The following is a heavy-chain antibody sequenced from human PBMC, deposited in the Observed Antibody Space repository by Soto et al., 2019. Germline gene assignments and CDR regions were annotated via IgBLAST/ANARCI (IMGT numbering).Heavy chain of an antibody. D-gene: IGHD2-2*01. V-gene: IGHV1-46*01. J-gene: IGHJ4*02. CDR1: GYTFTSYY. CDR3: ARGGVVVVPAVEGDY. Sequence: ASVKVSCKAFGYTFTSYYIHWLRQAPGQGLECMGIINPSGGSATYTRNFLGRVTMTRDTSTSTVYMELSSLRSDDTAVYYCARGGVVVVPAVEGDYWGQGTLVTVSS. CDR2: INPSGGSA.